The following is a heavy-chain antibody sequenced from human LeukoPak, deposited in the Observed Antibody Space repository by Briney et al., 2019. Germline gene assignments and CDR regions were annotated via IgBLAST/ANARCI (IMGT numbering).Heavy chain of an antibody. CDR2: IKFDGETT. D-gene: IGHD3-3*01. Sequence: PGGSLRLSCAASGFTPSSAWMSWVREAPGKGVEWVGRIKFDGETTDYAAPVKGRFTISRDDQRNILSLQMDSLETEDTAVYYCTTAHSSLGVGEFDYWGQRTLVTVSS. CDR1: GFTPSSAW. J-gene: IGHJ4*02. V-gene: IGHV3-15*01. CDR3: TTAHSSLGVGEFDY.